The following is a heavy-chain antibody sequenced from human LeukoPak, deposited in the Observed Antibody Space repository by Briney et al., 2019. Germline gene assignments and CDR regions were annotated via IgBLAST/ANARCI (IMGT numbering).Heavy chain of an antibody. CDR2: ISAGGGNT. CDR3: AKEYSVRNQFDY. V-gene: IGHV3-23*01. D-gene: IGHD1-14*01. CDR1: GLTFCTYG. J-gene: IGHJ4*02. Sequence: GGSLRLSCAASGLTFCTYGMNRVRPAPGKGLEWVSAISAGGGNTYYADSVKGRFTISRDNSKNTLFLEMNSLRAEDTAVYYCAKEYSVRNQFDYWGQGTLVAVSS.